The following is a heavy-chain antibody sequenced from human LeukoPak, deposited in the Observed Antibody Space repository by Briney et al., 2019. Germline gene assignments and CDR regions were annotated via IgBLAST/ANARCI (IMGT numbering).Heavy chain of an antibody. Sequence: PGGSLRLSCAASGFTVITNDMTWVRQAPGKGLEWVSVLYSDGNTKYADSVQGRFTISRDNSKNTLYLEMNGLSPDDTAVYYCARGVEPLAANTLAYWGQGTLVTVS. J-gene: IGHJ4*02. D-gene: IGHD1-14*01. V-gene: IGHV3-53*01. CDR2: LYSDGNT. CDR1: GFTVITND. CDR3: ARGVEPLAANTLAY.